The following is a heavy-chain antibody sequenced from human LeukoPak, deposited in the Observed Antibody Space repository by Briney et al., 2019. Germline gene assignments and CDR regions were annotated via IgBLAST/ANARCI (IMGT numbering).Heavy chain of an antibody. V-gene: IGHV3-23*01. CDR1: GFTFSTFA. CDR3: ATYRQVLFPFES. D-gene: IGHD2-8*02. Sequence: GGSLRLSCAASGFTFSTFAMIWVRQPPGKGLEWVSSIFPSGGEIHYADSVRGRFTISRDNSKSTLSLQMNSLRAEDTAIYYCATYRQVLFPFESWGQGTLVTVSS. CDR2: IFPSGGEI. J-gene: IGHJ4*02.